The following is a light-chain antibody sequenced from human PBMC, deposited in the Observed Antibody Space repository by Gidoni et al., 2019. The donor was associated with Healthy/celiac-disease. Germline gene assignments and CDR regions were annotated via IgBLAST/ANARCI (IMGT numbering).Light chain of an antibody. Sequence: EIVLTQSPATLSLSPGERATLSCRASQSVSSYLAWYQQKPGQAPRLLIYDASNRATGIPARFSGSGSGTDFTLTISSLEPEDFAVYYCQQRSNWPGNACSFGQGTKLEIK. CDR3: QQRSNWPGNACS. V-gene: IGKV3-11*01. J-gene: IGKJ2*04. CDR1: QSVSSY. CDR2: DAS.